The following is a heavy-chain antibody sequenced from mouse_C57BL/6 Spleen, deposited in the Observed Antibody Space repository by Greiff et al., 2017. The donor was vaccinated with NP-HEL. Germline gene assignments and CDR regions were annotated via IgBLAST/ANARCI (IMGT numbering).Heavy chain of an antibody. J-gene: IGHJ3*01. D-gene: IGHD1-1*01. CDR2: IYPGDGDT. CDR1: GYAFSSSW. V-gene: IGHV1-82*01. CDR3: ARGEGYGSSFFAY. Sequence: VQLQQSGPELVKPGASVKISCKASGYAFSSSWMNWVKQRPGQGLEWIGRIYPGDGDTNYNGKFKGKATLTADKSSSTAYMQISSLTSEDSAVYFCARGEGYGSSFFAYWGQGTLVTVSA.